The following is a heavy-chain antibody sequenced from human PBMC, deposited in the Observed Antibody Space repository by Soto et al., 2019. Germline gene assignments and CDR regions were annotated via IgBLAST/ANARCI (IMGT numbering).Heavy chain of an antibody. CDR3: ARDSKITMVRGVIARLNYYGMDV. V-gene: IGHV4-4*02. CDR1: GGSISSSNW. J-gene: IGHJ6*04. CDR2: IYHSGST. D-gene: IGHD3-10*01. Sequence: PSQTLSLTCAVSGGSISSSNWWSWVRQPPGKGLEWIGEIYHSGSTNYNPSLKSRVTISVDKSKNQFSLKLSSVTAADTAVYYCARDSKITMVRGVIARLNYYGMDVWGEGTTVTGSS.